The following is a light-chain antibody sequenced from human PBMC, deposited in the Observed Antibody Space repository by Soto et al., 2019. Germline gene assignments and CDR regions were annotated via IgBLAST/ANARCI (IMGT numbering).Light chain of an antibody. CDR1: SSDVGGYNY. J-gene: IGLJ2*01. Sequence: QSALTQPASVSGSPGQSITISCTGTSSDVGGYNYVSWYHQHPGKAPKVMIYDVINRPSGVSNRFSGSKSGNTASLTISGLQAEDEADYYCSSYTISGTRVFGGGTKLTVL. V-gene: IGLV2-14*01. CDR2: DVI. CDR3: SSYTISGTRV.